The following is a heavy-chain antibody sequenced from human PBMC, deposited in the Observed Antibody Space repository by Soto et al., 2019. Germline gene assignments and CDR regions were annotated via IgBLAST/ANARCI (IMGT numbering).Heavy chain of an antibody. Sequence: QVQLVESGGGVVQPGRSLRLSCAASGFTFSSYAMHWVRQAPGKGLEWVAVISYDGSNKYYADSVKGRFTISRDNSKNTLYLQMNSLRAEDTAVYYYARDPAPRNNWFDPWGQGTLVTVSS. J-gene: IGHJ5*02. CDR2: ISYDGSNK. CDR1: GFTFSSYA. CDR3: ARDPAPRNNWFDP. V-gene: IGHV3-30-3*01.